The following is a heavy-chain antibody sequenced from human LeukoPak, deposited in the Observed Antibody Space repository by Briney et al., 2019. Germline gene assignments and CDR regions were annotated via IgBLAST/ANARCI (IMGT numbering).Heavy chain of an antibody. D-gene: IGHD3-22*01. CDR2: INTNTGNP. CDR1: GYSSTSYA. J-gene: IGHJ1*01. Sequence: ASVKVSCKASGYSSTSYAMNWVRQAPGQGLEWMGWINTNTGNPMYAQAFTGRFVFSLDTSVSTAYLQILSLKAEDAAVYYCARDFYYESSDYRRHFQHWGQGTLVTVSS. V-gene: IGHV7-4-1*01. CDR3: ARDFYYESSDYRRHFQH.